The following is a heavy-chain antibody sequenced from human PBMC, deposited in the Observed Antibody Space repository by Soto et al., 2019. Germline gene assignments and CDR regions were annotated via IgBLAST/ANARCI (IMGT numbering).Heavy chain of an antibody. CDR1: GGTFSSYA. CDR3: ARDFDDSIAARQLSIGQGY. Sequence: ASVKVFCKASGGTFSSYAISWVRQAPGQGLEWMGGIIPIFGTANYAQKFQGRVTITADESTSTAYMELSSLRSEDTAVYYCARDFDDSIAARQLSIGQGYWGQGTLVTVSS. J-gene: IGHJ4*02. CDR2: IIPIFGTA. V-gene: IGHV1-69*13. D-gene: IGHD6-6*01.